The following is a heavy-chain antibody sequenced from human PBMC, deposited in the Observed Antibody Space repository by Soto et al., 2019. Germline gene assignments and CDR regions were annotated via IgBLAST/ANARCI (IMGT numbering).Heavy chain of an antibody. V-gene: IGHV4-59*12. Sequence: SETLSLTCTVSGGSISSYYWSWIRQPPGKGLEWIGYIYYSGSTNYNPSLKSRVTISLDTAENQFSLKLTSVTAADTDMYDCARARQYYDCELDPWGQGTLVTVSS. D-gene: IGHD3-22*01. CDR2: IYYSGST. J-gene: IGHJ5*02. CDR3: ARARQYYDCELDP. CDR1: GGSISSYY.